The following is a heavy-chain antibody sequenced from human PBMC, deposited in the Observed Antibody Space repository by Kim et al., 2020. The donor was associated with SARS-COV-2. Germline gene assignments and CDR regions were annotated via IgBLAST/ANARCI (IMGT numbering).Heavy chain of an antibody. Sequence: GGSLRLSCAASGFTFSSYSMNWVRQAPGKGLEWVSSISSSSSYIYYADSVKGRFTISRDNAKNSLYLQMNSLRAEDTAVYYCARDRKSPKAVTFDYWGQGTLVTVSS. CDR3: ARDRKSPKAVTFDY. J-gene: IGHJ4*02. V-gene: IGHV3-21*01. D-gene: IGHD2-15*01. CDR2: ISSSSSYI. CDR1: GFTFSSYS.